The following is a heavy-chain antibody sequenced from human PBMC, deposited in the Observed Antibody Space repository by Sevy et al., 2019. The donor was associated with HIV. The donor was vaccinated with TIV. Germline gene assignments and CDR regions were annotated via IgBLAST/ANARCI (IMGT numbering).Heavy chain of an antibody. Sequence: ASVKVSCKASGGTFSSYAISWVRQAPGQGLEWMGGIIPIFGTANYAQKFQGRVTITGDESTSTAYMELSSLRSEDTAVYYCARDAPGYCSSTSCYTRLSLYNWFDPWGQGTLVTVSS. CDR1: GGTFSSYA. V-gene: IGHV1-69*13. J-gene: IGHJ5*02. D-gene: IGHD2-2*02. CDR3: ARDAPGYCSSTSCYTRLSLYNWFDP. CDR2: IIPIFGTA.